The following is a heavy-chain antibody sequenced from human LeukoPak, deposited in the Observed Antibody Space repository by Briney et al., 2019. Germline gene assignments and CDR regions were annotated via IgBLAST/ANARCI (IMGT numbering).Heavy chain of an antibody. CDR3: ALCSEAAFDI. Sequence: SETLSLTCAVYGGSFSGYYWSWIRQPPGKGLEWIGEINHSGSTNYNPSLKSRVTISVDTSKNQFSLKLSSVTAADTAVYYCALCSEAAFDIWGQGTIVTVSS. J-gene: IGHJ3*02. V-gene: IGHV4-34*01. CDR2: INHSGST. D-gene: IGHD2-15*01. CDR1: GGSFSGYY.